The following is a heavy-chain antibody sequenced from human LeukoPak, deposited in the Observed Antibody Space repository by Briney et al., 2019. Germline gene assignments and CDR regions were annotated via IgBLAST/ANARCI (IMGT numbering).Heavy chain of an antibody. CDR1: GFTFGTFA. CDR3: ARVYQGVAIFDGIDY. D-gene: IGHD3-3*01. Sequence: GGSLRLSCAASGFTFGTFAMHWVRLSPGKGLEWVAIIKQDGSEKYYVDSVKGRFTISRDNAKTSLYLQMNSLRAEDTAVYYCARVYQGVAIFDGIDYWGQGTLVTVSS. J-gene: IGHJ4*02. CDR2: IKQDGSEK. V-gene: IGHV3-7*01.